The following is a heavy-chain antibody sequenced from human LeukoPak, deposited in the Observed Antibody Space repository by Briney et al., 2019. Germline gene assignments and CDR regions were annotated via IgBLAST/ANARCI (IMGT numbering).Heavy chain of an antibody. J-gene: IGHJ3*02. Sequence: GASLKISCKGSGYSFTSYWIGWVRQMPGKGLEWMGIIYPGDSDTRYSPSFQGQVTISADKSISTAYLQWSSLKASDTAMYYCAITYYYDSSGYYGNAFDIWGQGTMVTVSS. V-gene: IGHV5-51*01. CDR2: IYPGDSDT. D-gene: IGHD3-22*01. CDR3: AITYYYDSSGYYGNAFDI. CDR1: GYSFTSYW.